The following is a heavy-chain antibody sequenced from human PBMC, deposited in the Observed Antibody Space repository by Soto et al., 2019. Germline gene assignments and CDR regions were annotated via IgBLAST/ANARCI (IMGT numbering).Heavy chain of an antibody. V-gene: IGHV3-48*02. CDR2: ISSSSSTI. D-gene: IGHD4-17*01. CDR1: GFTFISYS. J-gene: IGHJ6*02. CDR3: ARDLPTVTTSDYGMDV. Sequence: GGSLRLSCAASGFTFISYSINCFRQAPLKGLEWVSYISSSSSTIYYADSVKGRFTISRDNAKNSLYLQMNSLRDEDTAVYYCARDLPTVTTSDYGMDVWGQGTTVTVSS.